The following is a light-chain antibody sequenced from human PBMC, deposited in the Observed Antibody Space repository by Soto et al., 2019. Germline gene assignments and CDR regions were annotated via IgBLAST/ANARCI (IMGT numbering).Light chain of an antibody. Sequence: QLVLTQSPSASASLGASVKLTCTLSSGHSSYAIAWHQQQQEKGPRYLMKLNSDGSHSKGDGIPDRFSGSSSGAERYLTISSLQSEDEADYYCQTWGTGVVFGGGTKVTVL. V-gene: IGLV4-69*01. J-gene: IGLJ2*01. CDR1: SGHSSYA. CDR2: LNSDGSH. CDR3: QTWGTGVV.